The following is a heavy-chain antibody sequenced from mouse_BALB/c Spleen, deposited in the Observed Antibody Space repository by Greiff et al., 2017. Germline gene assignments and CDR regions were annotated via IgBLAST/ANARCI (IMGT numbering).Heavy chain of an antibody. Sequence: EVQLVESGGGLVQPGGSRKLSCAASGFTFSSYAMSWVRQSPEKRLEWVAEISSGGSYTYYPDTVTGRFTISRDNAKNTLYLEMSSLRSEDTAMYYCACYGTGRGYAMDYWGQGTSVTVSS. D-gene: IGHD2-1*01. CDR1: GFTFSSYA. V-gene: IGHV5-9-4*01. CDR2: ISSGGSYT. J-gene: IGHJ4*01. CDR3: ACYGTGRGYAMDY.